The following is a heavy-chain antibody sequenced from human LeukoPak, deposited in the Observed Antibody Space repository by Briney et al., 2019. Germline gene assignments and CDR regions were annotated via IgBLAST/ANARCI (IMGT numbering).Heavy chain of an antibody. CDR2: IKRRNDGGTT. Sequence: GGSLRLPCAASGFTFTDTWMSWVRQAPGKGLEWVGRIKRRNDGGTTDYAAPVKGRFTISRDDSKNTVYLQMNSLKTEDTAVYYCTTARLRVRGIDYWGQGALVSVSS. J-gene: IGHJ4*02. CDR3: TTARLRVRGIDY. D-gene: IGHD3-10*01. V-gene: IGHV3-15*01. CDR1: GFTFTDTW.